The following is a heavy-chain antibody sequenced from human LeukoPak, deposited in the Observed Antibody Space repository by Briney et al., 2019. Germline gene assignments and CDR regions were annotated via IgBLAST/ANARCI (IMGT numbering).Heavy chain of an antibody. D-gene: IGHD1-26*01. CDR2: MRYDGTKK. V-gene: IGHV3-30*02. CDR1: GFSFRSYG. CDR3: AKDPGGEVLPDY. Sequence: GGSLRLSCAASGFSFRSYGMHWVRQAPGKGLEWVAFMRYDGTKKNDADSVKGRFTISRDNSKNTVYLQMNTLRAEDTAVYYCAKDPGGEVLPDYWGQGTLVTVSS. J-gene: IGHJ4*02.